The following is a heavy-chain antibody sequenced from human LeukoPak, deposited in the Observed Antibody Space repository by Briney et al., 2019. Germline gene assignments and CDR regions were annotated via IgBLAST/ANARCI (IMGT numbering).Heavy chain of an antibody. CDR3: ARDRVGVADYGMDV. Sequence: PSETLSLTCAVSGGSISSGGYSWSWIRQPPGKGLEWIGYIYHSGSTYYNPSLKSRVTISVDRSKNQFSLKLSSVTAADTAVYYCARDRVGVADYGMDVWGQGTTVTVSS. J-gene: IGHJ6*02. D-gene: IGHD2-15*01. V-gene: IGHV4-30-2*01. CDR1: GGSISSGGYS. CDR2: IYHSGST.